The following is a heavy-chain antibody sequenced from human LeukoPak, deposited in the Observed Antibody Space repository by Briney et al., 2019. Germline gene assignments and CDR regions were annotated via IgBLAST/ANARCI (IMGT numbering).Heavy chain of an antibody. Sequence: ASVKVSCKASGYTFTSYYMHWVRQGPGQGLEWMGIINPSGGSTSYAQKFQGRVTMTRDTSTSTVYMELSSLRSEDTAVYYCARPWGGGSYSVHGFCLGYWGQGTLVTVSS. D-gene: IGHD1-26*01. CDR3: ARPWGGGSYSVHGFCLGY. CDR2: INPSGGST. CDR1: GYTFTSYY. J-gene: IGHJ4*02. V-gene: IGHV1-46*01.